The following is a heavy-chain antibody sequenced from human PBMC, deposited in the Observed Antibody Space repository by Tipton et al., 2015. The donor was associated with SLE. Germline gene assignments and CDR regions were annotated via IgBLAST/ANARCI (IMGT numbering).Heavy chain of an antibody. CDR2: IYSAGST. Sequence: TLSLTCTVSGGSITGYYWSWIRQPAGKGLEWIGRIYSAGSTNYNPYNPSVQSRVTMSVDTSKNQFSLILSSVTAADTAVYYCARDAHGYYSGWMDYWGQGTLVTVSS. J-gene: IGHJ4*02. D-gene: IGHD2-15*01. CDR3: ARDAHGYYSGWMDY. CDR1: GGSITGYY. V-gene: IGHV4-4*07.